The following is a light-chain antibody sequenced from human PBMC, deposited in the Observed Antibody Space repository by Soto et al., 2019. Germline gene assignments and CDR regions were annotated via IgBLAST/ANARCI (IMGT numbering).Light chain of an antibody. CDR1: QSVSSY. J-gene: IGKJ5*01. CDR3: QQRSNWPPIT. V-gene: IGKV3-11*01. CDR2: DAS. Sequence: EIVLTQSPATLSLSPGEGATLSCRASQSVSSYLAWYQQKPGQAPRLLIYDASNRATGIPARFSGSGSGTDFTLTISSLEPEDFAVYYCQQRSNWPPITFGQGTRLENK.